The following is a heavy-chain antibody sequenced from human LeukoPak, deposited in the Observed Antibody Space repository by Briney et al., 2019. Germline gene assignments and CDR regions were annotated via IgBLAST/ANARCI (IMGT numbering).Heavy chain of an antibody. CDR2: IYWNSAVI. CDR1: GFNFGYYA. Sequence: GRSLRLSCAASGFNFGYYAMHWVRQAQGKGLEWVSGIYWNSAVIDYVGSVKGRFTLSRDNAKKSLYLQMNRLTVDDTALYLCPKVRPPGSHYHVAIDYWGQGTLVTVSS. CDR3: PKVRPPGSHYHVAIDY. D-gene: IGHD3-10*01. J-gene: IGHJ4*02. V-gene: IGHV3-9*01.